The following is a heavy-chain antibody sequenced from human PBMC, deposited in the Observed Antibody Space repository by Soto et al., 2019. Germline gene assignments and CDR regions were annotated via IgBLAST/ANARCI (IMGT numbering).Heavy chain of an antibody. CDR2: INHSGST. V-gene: IGHV4-34*01. Sequence: QVQLQQWGAGLLKPSETLSLTCAVYGGSFSGYYWSWIRQPPGKGLEWMGEINHSGSTNYNPSLKSGFTISVDTSKNQFSLKLSSVTAADTAVYYCARVQRGYCSGGSCYSYYYYYMDVWGKGTTVTVSS. CDR3: ARVQRGYCSGGSCYSYYYYYMDV. J-gene: IGHJ6*03. D-gene: IGHD2-15*01. CDR1: GGSFSGYY.